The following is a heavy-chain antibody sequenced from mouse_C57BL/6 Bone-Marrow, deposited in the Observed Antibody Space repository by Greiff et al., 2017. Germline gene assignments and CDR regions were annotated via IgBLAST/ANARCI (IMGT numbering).Heavy chain of an antibody. V-gene: IGHV1-69*01. J-gene: IGHJ3*01. CDR3: ARVTTVGAY. CDR2: IDPSDSYT. D-gene: IGHD1-1*01. Sequence: QVQLQQPGAELVMPGASVKLSCKASGYTFTSYWMHWVKQRPGQGLEWIGEIDPSDSYTNYNQKFKGKSTLTVDKSSSTAYMQLSSLTSEDSAVYYCARVTTVGAYWGQGTLVTVS. CDR1: GYTFTSYW.